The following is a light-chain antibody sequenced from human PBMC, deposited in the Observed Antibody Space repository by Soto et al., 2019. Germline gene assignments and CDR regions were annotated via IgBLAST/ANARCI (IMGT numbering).Light chain of an antibody. CDR3: QHYNSYSEA. Sequence: DIQMTQSPSSLSASVGDRVTITCQTSQSINTYLNWYQQKPGKAPKLLIYGASSLQSGVPSRFSGSGSGTEFTLTISSLQPDDFATYYCQHYNSYSEAFGQGTKVDIK. V-gene: IGKV1-5*01. CDR1: QSINTY. J-gene: IGKJ1*01. CDR2: GAS.